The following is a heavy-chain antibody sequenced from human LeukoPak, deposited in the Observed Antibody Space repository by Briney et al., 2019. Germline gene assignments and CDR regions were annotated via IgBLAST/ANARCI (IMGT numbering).Heavy chain of an antibody. D-gene: IGHD3-9*01. Sequence: ASVKVSCKASGYTFTSYYMHWVRQAPGQGLEWMGIINPSGGSTSYAQKFQGRVTMTRDTSTSTVYMELSSLRSEDTAVYYCARDRDYDILTGYYAVVDYYYYMDVWGKGTTVTISS. CDR3: ARDRDYDILTGYYAVVDYYYYMDV. CDR2: INPSGGST. CDR1: GYTFTSYY. V-gene: IGHV1-46*01. J-gene: IGHJ6*03.